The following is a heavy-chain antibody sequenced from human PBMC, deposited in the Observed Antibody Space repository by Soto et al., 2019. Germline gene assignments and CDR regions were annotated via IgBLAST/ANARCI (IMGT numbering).Heavy chain of an antibody. D-gene: IGHD3-10*01. CDR3: AKRGVDTFGLSY. Sequence: EVQLVESWGGLVQPGGSLRLSCPVSGFTFSSFWMHWVRQAPGEGLVWVSRINTDGSSTSYADSVKGRFTISRDNAKNTLYLQMNSLRVEDTAMYYCAKRGVDTFGLSYWGQGTLVTVSS. CDR2: INTDGSST. V-gene: IGHV3-74*01. J-gene: IGHJ4*02. CDR1: GFTFSSFW.